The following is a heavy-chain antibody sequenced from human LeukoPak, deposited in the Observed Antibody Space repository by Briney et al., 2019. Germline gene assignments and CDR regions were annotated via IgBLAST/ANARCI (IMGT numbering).Heavy chain of an antibody. Sequence: SETLSLTCTVSGGSISSSSYYWGWIRQPPGKGLEWIGSIYYSGSTYYNPSLKSRVTISVDTSKNQFSLKLTSVTAADTAVYYCARAGVNAFDIWGQGTMVTVSS. CDR1: GGSISSSSYY. V-gene: IGHV4-39*07. CDR2: IYYSGST. J-gene: IGHJ3*02. CDR3: ARAGVNAFDI.